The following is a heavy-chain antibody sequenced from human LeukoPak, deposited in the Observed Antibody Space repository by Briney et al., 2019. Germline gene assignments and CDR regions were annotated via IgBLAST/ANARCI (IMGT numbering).Heavy chain of an antibody. Sequence: PGGSLRLSCAASGFTFSSYSMNWVRQAPGKGLEWVSYISSGSTIYDADSVMGRFTISRDNAKNSLYLQMNSLRAEDTAVYYYARESIAVAGAPFDYWGQGTLVTVSS. V-gene: IGHV3-48*04. CDR2: ISSGSTI. J-gene: IGHJ4*02. CDR3: ARESIAVAGAPFDY. D-gene: IGHD6-19*01. CDR1: GFTFSSYS.